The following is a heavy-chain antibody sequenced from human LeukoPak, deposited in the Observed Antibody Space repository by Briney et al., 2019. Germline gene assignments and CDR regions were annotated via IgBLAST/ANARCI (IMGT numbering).Heavy chain of an antibody. D-gene: IGHD2-15*01. CDR3: ARGRLRVDY. J-gene: IGHJ4*02. Sequence: SETLSLTCTVSGGSISSYYWSWLRQPPGKGLEWIGYIYYSGSTNYNPSLKSRVTISVDTSKNQFSLKLSSVTAADTAVYYCARGRLRVDYWGQGTLVTVSS. CDR2: IYYSGST. CDR1: GGSISSYY. V-gene: IGHV4-59*01.